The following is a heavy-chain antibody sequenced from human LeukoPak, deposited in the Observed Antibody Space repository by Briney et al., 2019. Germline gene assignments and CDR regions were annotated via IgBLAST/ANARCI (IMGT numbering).Heavy chain of an antibody. V-gene: IGHV3-7*01. Sequence: GGSLRLSCAASGFTFSSYWMSWVRQAPGKGLEWVANIKQGGSEKYYVDSVKGRFTISRDNAKNTLYLQMNSLRAEDTAVYYCARASPTVTRGAFDIWGQGTMVTVSS. CDR1: GFTFSSYW. D-gene: IGHD4-17*01. CDR3: ARASPTVTRGAFDI. CDR2: IKQGGSEK. J-gene: IGHJ3*02.